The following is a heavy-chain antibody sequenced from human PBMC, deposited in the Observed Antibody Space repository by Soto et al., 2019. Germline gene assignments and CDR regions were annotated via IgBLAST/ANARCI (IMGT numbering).Heavy chain of an antibody. CDR2: IYPGDSDT. V-gene: IGHV5-51*01. Sequence: PGESLKISCKGSGYSFTSYWIGWVRQMPGKGLEWMGIIYPGDSDTRYSPSFQGQVTISADKSISTAYLQWSSLKASDTAMYYCARSYYDFWSGYSPVWFDPWGQGTLVTVSS. CDR3: ARSYYDFWSGYSPVWFDP. CDR1: GYSFTSYW. J-gene: IGHJ5*02. D-gene: IGHD3-3*01.